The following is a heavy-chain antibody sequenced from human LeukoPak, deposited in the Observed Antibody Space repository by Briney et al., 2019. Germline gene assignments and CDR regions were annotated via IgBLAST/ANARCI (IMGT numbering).Heavy chain of an antibody. CDR1: GGSISSSNYY. CDR2: IYDSGSA. V-gene: IGHV4-39*07. J-gene: IGHJ6*03. Sequence: SETLSLTCTVSGGSISSSNYYWGWIRQAPGKGLEWIGSIYDSGSAYYNPSLKSRVTISLDKSKNQCSLKLSSVTAADTAVYYCARANDYGDPLPRYMDVWGKGTTVTVSS. CDR3: ARANDYGDPLPRYMDV. D-gene: IGHD4-17*01.